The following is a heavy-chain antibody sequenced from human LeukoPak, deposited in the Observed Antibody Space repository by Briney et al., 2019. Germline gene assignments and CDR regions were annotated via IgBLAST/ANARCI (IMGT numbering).Heavy chain of an antibody. Sequence: GGSLRLSCAASGFTFSDYYMSWIRQAPGKGLEWFSYISSSGSTIYYADSVKGRFTISRDNAKNSLFLQMNSLRAEDTAVYYCARGGYSSNWYLLWYFDYWGQGTLVTVSS. CDR3: ARGGYSSNWYLLWYFDY. V-gene: IGHV3-11*04. CDR1: GFTFSDYY. J-gene: IGHJ4*02. D-gene: IGHD6-13*01. CDR2: ISSSGSTI.